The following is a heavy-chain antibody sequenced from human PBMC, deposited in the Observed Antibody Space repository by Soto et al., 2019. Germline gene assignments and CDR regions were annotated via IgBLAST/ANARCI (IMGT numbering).Heavy chain of an antibody. Sequence: ASVKVSCETSGYRFTDYKLHWVRQAPGQGLEWMGWVDPNGGGSNSAQKFQGSVTMTWDTSITTAYLDLTRLTTNDTATYFCATWVDYGDFEGFDFWGQGTLVTVSS. V-gene: IGHV1-2*04. CDR1: GYRFTDYK. CDR2: VDPNGGGS. J-gene: IGHJ4*02. CDR3: ATWVDYGDFEGFDF. D-gene: IGHD4-17*01.